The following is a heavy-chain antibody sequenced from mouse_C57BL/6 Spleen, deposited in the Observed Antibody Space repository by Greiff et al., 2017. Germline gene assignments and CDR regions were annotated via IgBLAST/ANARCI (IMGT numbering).Heavy chain of an antibody. V-gene: IGHV5-17*01. CDR3: ARPYGTSSFYYAMDY. CDR1: GFTFSDYG. D-gene: IGHD2-1*01. CDR2: ISSGSSTI. J-gene: IGHJ4*01. Sequence: EVKLVESGGGLVKPGGSLKLSCAASGFTFSDYGMHWVRQAPEKGLEWVAYISSGSSTIYDADTVKGRFTISRDNAKNTQFLQMTRLRSEDTAMYYCARPYGTSSFYYAMDYWGKGTSVTVSS.